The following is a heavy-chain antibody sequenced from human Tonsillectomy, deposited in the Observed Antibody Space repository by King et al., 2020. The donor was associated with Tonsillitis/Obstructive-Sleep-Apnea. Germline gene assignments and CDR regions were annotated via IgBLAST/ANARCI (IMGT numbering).Heavy chain of an antibody. CDR3: ARDSRSVVDNWYFDL. Sequence: VQLVESGGEVGKPGESLKISCPASGYSFTNYWIGWVRQLPGKGLEYMGLIYPDDSDSRYSPSFQGQVTFSADKSINTVYLHWSSLKTSDTAIYFCARDSRSVVDNWYFDLWGRGTLVTVSS. V-gene: IGHV5-51*03. CDR1: GYSFTNYW. D-gene: IGHD3-22*01. CDR2: IYPDDSDS. J-gene: IGHJ2*01.